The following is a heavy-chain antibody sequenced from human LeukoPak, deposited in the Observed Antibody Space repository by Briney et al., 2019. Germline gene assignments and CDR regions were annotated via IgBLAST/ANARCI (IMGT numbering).Heavy chain of an antibody. CDR2: IIPIFGTA. J-gene: IGHJ4*02. Sequence: ASVKVSCKASGGTFSSYAISWVRQAPGQGLEWMGGIIPIFGTANYAQKFQGRVTITADESTSTAYMELSSLRSEDTAVYYCASYDSSGYYYPTLFDYWGQGTLVTVSS. CDR3: ASYDSSGYYYPTLFDY. CDR1: GGTFSSYA. D-gene: IGHD3-22*01. V-gene: IGHV1-69*13.